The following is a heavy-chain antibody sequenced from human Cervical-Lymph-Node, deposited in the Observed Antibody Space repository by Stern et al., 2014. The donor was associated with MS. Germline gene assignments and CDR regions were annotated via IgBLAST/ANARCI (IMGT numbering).Heavy chain of an antibody. V-gene: IGHV4-34*01. J-gene: IGHJ5*02. CDR2: FSHRGNT. D-gene: IGHD6-6*01. CDR1: GGSFDAFY. Sequence: QVQLQQWGAGLLKPSETLSLTCAVYGGSFDAFYWSWIRQPPGKVLEWIGDFSHRGNTTSTPSHKSRVTIPVDTSKKQFSLKRSSVTAADTAVYYCARTWIAVRNTKWFDPWGQGTLVTVSS. CDR3: ARTWIAVRNTKWFDP.